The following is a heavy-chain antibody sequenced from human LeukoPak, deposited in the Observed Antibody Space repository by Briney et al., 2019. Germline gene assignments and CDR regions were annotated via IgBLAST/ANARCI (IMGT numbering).Heavy chain of an antibody. J-gene: IGHJ4*02. Sequence: PGGSLRLSCAASGFTFSSYAMSWVRQAPGKGLEWVSIIRTSDGSTNYADSVKGRFTISRDNPKNTLYLQMNSLRAEDTAVYSCVKMGSFRFDYWGQGTLVTVSS. CDR1: GFTFSSYA. V-gene: IGHV3-23*01. CDR2: IRTSDGST. CDR3: VKMGSFRFDY. D-gene: IGHD2/OR15-2a*01.